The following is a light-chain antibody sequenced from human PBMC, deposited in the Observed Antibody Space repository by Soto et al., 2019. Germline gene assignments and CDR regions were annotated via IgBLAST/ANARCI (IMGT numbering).Light chain of an antibody. CDR1: QSVSSSY. CDR2: GAS. CDR3: QQDYSLRT. Sequence: PGERVTLSCRASQSVSSSYLTWYQQKPGQAPRLLIYGASTRATSIPARFSGSGSGTDFTLTISSLQPEDFAVYSWQQDYSLRTFGQGTKVEIK. J-gene: IGKJ1*01. V-gene: IGKV3D-7*01.